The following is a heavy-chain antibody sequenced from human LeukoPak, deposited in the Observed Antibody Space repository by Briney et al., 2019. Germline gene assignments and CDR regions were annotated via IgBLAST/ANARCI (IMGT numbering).Heavy chain of an antibody. CDR2: IRSKANSYAT. J-gene: IGHJ4*02. CDR1: GFTFSGSA. Sequence: GWSLRLSCAASGFTFSGSAMHWVRQASGKGLEWVGRIRSKANSYATAYAASVKGRFTISRDDSKNTAYLQMNRLKPEDTAVYYGTRRANQFEYWGQGTLVTVSS. CDR3: TRRANQFEY. D-gene: IGHD1-14*01. V-gene: IGHV3-73*01.